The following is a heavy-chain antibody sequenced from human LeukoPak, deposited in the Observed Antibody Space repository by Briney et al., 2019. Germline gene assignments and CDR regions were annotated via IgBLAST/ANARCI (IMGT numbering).Heavy chain of an antibody. CDR2: ISSNGGST. CDR3: VKDQLPYYDILTGYYPPGGYYGMDV. CDR1: GFTFSSYA. Sequence: GGSLRLSCSASGFTFSSYAMHWVRQAPGKGLEYVSAISSNGGSTYYADSVKGRFTISRDNSKNTLYLQMSSLRAEDTAVYYRVKDQLPYYDILTGYYPPGGYYGMDVWGQGTTVTVSS. J-gene: IGHJ6*02. V-gene: IGHV3-64D*09. D-gene: IGHD3-9*01.